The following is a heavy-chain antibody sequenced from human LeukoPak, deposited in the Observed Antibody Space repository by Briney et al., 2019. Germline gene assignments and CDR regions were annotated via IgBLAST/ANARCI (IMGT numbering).Heavy chain of an antibody. CDR3: AREGRVSGYDFDC. D-gene: IGHD5-12*01. CDR1: GFTFSSYS. Sequence: GGSLRLSCAASGFTFSSYSMNWVRQAPGKGLEWVSRINSDGSSITYADSVKGRFTISRDNAKNTLYLQMNSLRVEDTAVYYCAREGRVSGYDFDCWGQGTLVTVSS. CDR2: INSDGSSI. J-gene: IGHJ4*02. V-gene: IGHV3-74*03.